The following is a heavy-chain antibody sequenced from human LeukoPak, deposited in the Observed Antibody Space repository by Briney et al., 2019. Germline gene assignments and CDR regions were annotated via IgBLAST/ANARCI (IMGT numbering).Heavy chain of an antibody. J-gene: IGHJ3*02. CDR2: IHTSGST. CDR1: GGSISSGSYY. Sequence: SETLSLTCTVSGGSISSGSYYWSWIRQPAGKGLEWIGRIHTSGSTNYNPSLKSRVTISVDTSKNQFSLKLSSVTAADTAVYYCARDRIYDFWSGSTLGAFDIWGQGTMVTVSS. CDR3: ARDRIYDFWSGSTLGAFDI. V-gene: IGHV4-61*02. D-gene: IGHD3-3*01.